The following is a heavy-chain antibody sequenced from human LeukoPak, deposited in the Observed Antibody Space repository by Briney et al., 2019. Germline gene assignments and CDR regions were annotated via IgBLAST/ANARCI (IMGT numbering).Heavy chain of an antibody. Sequence: KTGGSRRLSCAASGFTFSSYSMNWVRQAPGKGLEWVSSIGSSSGYIYYADSVKGRFTIPRDNAKNSLYLQMNSLRAEDTAVYYCARSRQTTVVTPALNWGQGTLVTVSS. CDR1: GFTFSSYS. D-gene: IGHD4-23*01. V-gene: IGHV3-21*01. J-gene: IGHJ4*02. CDR3: ARSRQTTVVTPALN. CDR2: IGSSSGYI.